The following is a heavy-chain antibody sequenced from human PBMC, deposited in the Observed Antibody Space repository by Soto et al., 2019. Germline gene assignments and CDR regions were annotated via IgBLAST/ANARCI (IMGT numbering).Heavy chain of an antibody. CDR2: INHSGST. CDR3: ARGYGDYDLY. Sequence: SETLSLTCAFYGLSFSGYYWIWIRQPPGKGLEWIGEINHSGSTNYNPSLKSRVTISVDTSKNQFSLKLSSVTAADTAVYYCARGYGDYDLYWGQGTLVTVSS. V-gene: IGHV4-34*01. D-gene: IGHD4-17*01. J-gene: IGHJ4*02. CDR1: GLSFSGYY.